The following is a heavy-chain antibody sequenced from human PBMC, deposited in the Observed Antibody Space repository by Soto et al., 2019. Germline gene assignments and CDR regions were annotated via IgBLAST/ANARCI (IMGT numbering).Heavy chain of an antibody. Sequence: EVPLVESGGGLVQPGGSLRLSCAASGFTFSNYWMHWVRQAPGKGLEWVSRINGDGRTTIYADSVKGRFTISRDNAKNTLYLQMNSLRAEDTAVYYCARAGLGYCTSTSCHPGFDIWGQGTMVTVSS. J-gene: IGHJ3*02. V-gene: IGHV3-74*01. CDR2: INGDGRTT. CDR3: ARAGLGYCTSTSCHPGFDI. D-gene: IGHD2-2*01. CDR1: GFTFSNYW.